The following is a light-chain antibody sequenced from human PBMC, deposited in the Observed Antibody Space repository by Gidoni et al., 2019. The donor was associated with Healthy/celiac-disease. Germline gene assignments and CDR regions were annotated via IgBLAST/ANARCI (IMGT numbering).Light chain of an antibody. J-gene: IGKJ4*01. CDR1: QSICSY. CDR3: QQSYSTPWT. CDR2: AAS. V-gene: IGKV1-39*01. Sequence: DIQMTQSPSSLSASVGDRVTIPCRASQSICSYLNWYQQKPGKAPKLLIYAASSLQSGVPSRCSGSGSGTDFTLTISSLQPEDFATYYCQQSYSTPWTFGGGTKVEIK.